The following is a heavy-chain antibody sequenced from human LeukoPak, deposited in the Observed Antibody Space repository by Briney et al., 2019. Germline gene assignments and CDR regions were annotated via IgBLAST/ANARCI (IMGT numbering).Heavy chain of an antibody. CDR3: ARDPGAPSHAFDI. CDR1: GGSISSYY. V-gene: IGHV4-4*07. CDR2: IYTSGST. J-gene: IGHJ3*02. Sequence: PSETLSLTCTVSGGSISSYYWSWLRQPAGKGLEWLGRIYTSGSTNYNPSLKSRVTMSVDTSKNQFSLKLSSVTAADTAVYYCARDPGAPSHAFDIWGQGTMVTVSS.